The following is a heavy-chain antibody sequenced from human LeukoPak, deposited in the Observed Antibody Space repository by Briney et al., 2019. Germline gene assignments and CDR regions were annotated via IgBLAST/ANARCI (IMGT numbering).Heavy chain of an antibody. CDR2: ISSSGSTI. CDR3: AKALNWNDVFDY. J-gene: IGHJ4*02. Sequence: GGSLRLSCAASGFTFSDYYMSWIRQAPGKGLEWVSYISSSGSTIYYADSVKGRFTISRDNAKNSLYLQMNSLRAEDTAVYYCAKALNWNDVFDYWGQGTLVTVSS. D-gene: IGHD1-1*01. V-gene: IGHV3-11*01. CDR1: GFTFSDYY.